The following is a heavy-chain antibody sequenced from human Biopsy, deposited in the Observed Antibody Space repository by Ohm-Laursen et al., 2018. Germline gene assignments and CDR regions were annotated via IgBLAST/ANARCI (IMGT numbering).Heavy chain of an antibody. CDR3: ARHPTGFWFDP. J-gene: IGHJ5*02. CDR1: GGSVSSNTNY. Sequence: GTLSLTYTVSGGSVSSNTNYWAWIRQPPGKGLEWIGSIFYSGIIYYNPSLKSRVSISVDTSKNQFSLNLNSVTAADTAVYYCARHPTGFWFDPWGQGTLVIVSS. CDR2: IFYSGII. V-gene: IGHV4-39*01.